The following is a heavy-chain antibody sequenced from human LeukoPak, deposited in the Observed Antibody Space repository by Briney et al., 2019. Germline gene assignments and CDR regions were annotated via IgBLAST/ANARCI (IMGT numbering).Heavy chain of an antibody. CDR3: AITSPLRDYAGPGAFDI. J-gene: IGHJ3*02. V-gene: IGHV1-8*01. CDR2: MNPNSGNT. D-gene: IGHD4-17*01. CDR1: GYTFTSYG. Sequence: ASVKVSCKASGYTFTSYGINWVRQATGQGLEWMGWMNPNSGNTGYAQKFQGRVTMTRNTSISTAYMELSSLRSEDTAVYYCAITSPLRDYAGPGAFDIWGQGTMVTVSS.